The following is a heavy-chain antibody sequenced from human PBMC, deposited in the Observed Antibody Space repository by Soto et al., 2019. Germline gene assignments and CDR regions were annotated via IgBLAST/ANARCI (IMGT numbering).Heavy chain of an antibody. V-gene: IGHV4-59*01. CDR2: IYHPGTT. CDR1: GASISSSY. CDR3: ARGGNRYSPTSSGVGGFDY. J-gene: IGHJ4*02. Sequence: SKTLSLTCKVSGASISSSYWSWIRQPPGKGLEWIAYIYHPGTTNYNPSLKSRVTISLDTSKSQFSLNLTSLTTADTAVYFCARGGNRYSPTSSGVGGFDYWGQGTLVT. D-gene: IGHD5-12*01.